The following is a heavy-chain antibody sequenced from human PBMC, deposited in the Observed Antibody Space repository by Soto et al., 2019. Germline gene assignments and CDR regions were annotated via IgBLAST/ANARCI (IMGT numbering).Heavy chain of an antibody. CDR2: ISSSSSYI. Sequence: PGGSLRLSCAASGFTFSSYSMNWVRQAPGKGLEWVSSISSSSSYIYYADSVKGRFTISRDNAKNSLYLQMNSLRAEVTAVYYCARTHAITIFGVDFHYYGMDVWGQGTTVTVSS. D-gene: IGHD3-3*01. CDR3: ARTHAITIFGVDFHYYGMDV. V-gene: IGHV3-21*01. CDR1: GFTFSSYS. J-gene: IGHJ6*02.